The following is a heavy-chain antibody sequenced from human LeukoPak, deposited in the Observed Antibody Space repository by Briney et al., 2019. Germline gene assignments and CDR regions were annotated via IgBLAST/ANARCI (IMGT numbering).Heavy chain of an antibody. V-gene: IGHV1-69*05. Sequence: SVKVSCKASGGTFSSYAISWVLQAPGQGLEWMGGIIPIFGTANYAQKFQGRVTITTDESTSTAYMELSSLRSEDTAVYYCARGPKGYSYGYEYYFDYWGQGTLVTVSS. CDR2: IIPIFGTA. J-gene: IGHJ4*02. D-gene: IGHD5-18*01. CDR1: GGTFSSYA. CDR3: ARGPKGYSYGYEYYFDY.